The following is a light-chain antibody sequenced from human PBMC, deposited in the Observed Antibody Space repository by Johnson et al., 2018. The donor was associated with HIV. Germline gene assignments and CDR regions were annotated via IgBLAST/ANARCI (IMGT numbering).Light chain of an antibody. CDR2: EDN. CDR3: GTWDSSLSARYV. Sequence: QSVLTQPPSVSAAPGQKVTIPCSGSSSNIGKNSVSWYQQLPGTAPKLLIYEDNKRPSGIPDRFSGSKSGTSATLGITGLQTGDEADYYCGTWDSSLSARYVFGTGTKVTVL. CDR1: SSNIGKNS. J-gene: IGLJ1*01. V-gene: IGLV1-51*02.